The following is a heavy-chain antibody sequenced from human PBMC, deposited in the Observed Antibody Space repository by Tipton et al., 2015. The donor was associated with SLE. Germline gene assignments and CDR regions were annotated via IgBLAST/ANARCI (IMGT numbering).Heavy chain of an antibody. J-gene: IGHJ4*02. CDR3: AKGLPWDNSGIDF. CDR2: ISGGGTNT. V-gene: IGHV3-23*01. D-gene: IGHD3-22*01. Sequence: SLRLSCAASGFTISNYAMSWVRQAPGKGLEWVSAISGGGTNTYYADSVKGRFTISRDNSESTLYLQMTNLRAEDTAVYYCAKGLPWDNSGIDFWGQGILVRVSS. CDR1: GFTISNYA.